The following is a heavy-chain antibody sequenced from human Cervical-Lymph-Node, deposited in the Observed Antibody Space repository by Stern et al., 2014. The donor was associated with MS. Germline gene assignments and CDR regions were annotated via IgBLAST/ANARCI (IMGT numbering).Heavy chain of an antibody. D-gene: IGHD3-10*01. Sequence: QVQLLQPGADVKKPGSSVRVSCKASGDISWLRQATGQGLAHMGGIIRHVGTAPYTQRFQGRLTITADKSTNTTYMELSSLRSDDTAIYYCATGAGDNWFDPWGQGTLVSVSS. CDR1: GD. CDR3: ATGAGDNWFDP. V-gene: IGHV1-69*06. CDR2: IIRHVGTA. J-gene: IGHJ5*02.